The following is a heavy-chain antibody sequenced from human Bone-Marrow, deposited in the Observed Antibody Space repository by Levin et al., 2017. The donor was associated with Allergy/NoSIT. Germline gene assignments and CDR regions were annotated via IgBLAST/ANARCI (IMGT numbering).Heavy chain of an antibody. CDR2: IFPSDSDA. V-gene: IGHV5-51*01. J-gene: IGHJ4*02. Sequence: GESLKISCQASGYSFTSYWFGWVRQRPGKGLEWMGLIFPSDSDARVSPSFQGQIIMSVDKSTSTAYLQWSSLKASDSAMYYCARRDSDGSNSFDYWGQGTLVTVSS. D-gene: IGHD4-23*01. CDR1: GYSFTSYW. CDR3: ARRDSDGSNSFDY.